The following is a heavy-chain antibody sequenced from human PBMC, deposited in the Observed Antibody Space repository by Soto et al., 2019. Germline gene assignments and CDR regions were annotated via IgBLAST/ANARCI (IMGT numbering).Heavy chain of an antibody. CDR3: APLYCSGSYYDNWFDP. V-gene: IGHV4-34*01. CDR2: INHSGST. Sequence: QVQLQQWGAGLLKPSETLSLTCAVYGGSFSGYYWSWIRQPPGKGLEWIGEINHSGSTNYNPSLKSRVTISVDTSKNQFSLKLSSVTAADTAVYYCAPLYCSGSYYDNWFDPWGQGTLVTVSS. CDR1: GGSFSGYY. D-gene: IGHD3-10*01. J-gene: IGHJ5*02.